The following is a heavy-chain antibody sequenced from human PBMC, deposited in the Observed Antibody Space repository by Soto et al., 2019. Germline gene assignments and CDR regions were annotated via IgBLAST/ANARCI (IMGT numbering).Heavy chain of an antibody. CDR2: IYYSGST. Sequence: SETLSLTCTVSGGSISSYYWSWIRQPPGKGLEWIGYIYYSGSTNYNPSLKSRVTISVDTSKNQFSLKLSSVTAADTAVYYCARDVSGSWYGVGGHYYYGMDVWGQGTTVTVSS. CDR1: GGSISSYY. CDR3: ARDVSGSWYGVGGHYYYGMDV. V-gene: IGHV4-59*01. J-gene: IGHJ6*02. D-gene: IGHD6-13*01.